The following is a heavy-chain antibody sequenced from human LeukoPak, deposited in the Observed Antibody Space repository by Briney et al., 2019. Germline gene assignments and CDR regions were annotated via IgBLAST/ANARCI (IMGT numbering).Heavy chain of an antibody. Sequence: GGSLRLSCAASGFTFINYGMSWVRQPPGGGLEWVSAVSASGSSTYYADSVKGRFTISRDNSKNTLYLQMNSLRSEDTAVYYCAKRDGYNSSLPGYWGQGILVTVSS. J-gene: IGHJ4*02. CDR3: AKRDGYNSSLPGY. D-gene: IGHD5-24*01. V-gene: IGHV3-23*01. CDR1: GFTFINYG. CDR2: VSASGSST.